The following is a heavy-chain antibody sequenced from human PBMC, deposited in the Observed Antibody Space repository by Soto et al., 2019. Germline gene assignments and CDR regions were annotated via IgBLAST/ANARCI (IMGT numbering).Heavy chain of an antibody. CDR1: GGSISSGDYY. J-gene: IGHJ4*02. D-gene: IGHD1-1*01. CDR3: ARVARNIKGYLDY. Sequence: QVQLQESGPGLVKPSQTLSLTFTVSGGSISSGDYYWSWIRQPPGKGLEWIGYIYYSGSTYYNPSLKSRVTISVDTSKNQFSLKLSSVTAAATAVYYCARVARNIKGYLDYWGQGTLVTVSS. CDR2: IYYSGST. V-gene: IGHV4-30-4*01.